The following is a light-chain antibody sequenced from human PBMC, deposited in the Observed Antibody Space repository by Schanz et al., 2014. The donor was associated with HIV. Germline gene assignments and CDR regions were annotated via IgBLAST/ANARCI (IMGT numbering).Light chain of an antibody. Sequence: QSALTQPPSVSGSPGQSITISCTGTSSDVGGYNFVSWYQQHPGKAPKLLIYDVTNRPSGVSTRFSGSKSGITASLTISGLQADDEADYYCCSYAGTSTFVVFGGGTQLT. J-gene: IGLJ2*01. CDR1: SSDVGGYNF. CDR2: DVT. CDR3: CSYAGTSTFVV. V-gene: IGLV2-14*03.